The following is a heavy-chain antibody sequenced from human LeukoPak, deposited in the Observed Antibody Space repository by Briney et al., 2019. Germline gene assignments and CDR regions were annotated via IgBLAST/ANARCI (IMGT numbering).Heavy chain of an antibody. V-gene: IGHV3-23*01. Sequence: PGGSLRLSCAASGFTFRSYDMSWVRQAPGKGLEWVSVISGSGVSTNYADSVKGRFTISRDNSKNTLFLQMNSLRAEDTAMYYCAKLYYHSSGFIPWGQGTLVTVSS. D-gene: IGHD3-10*01. CDR3: AKLYYHSSGFIP. J-gene: IGHJ5*02. CDR1: GFTFRSYD. CDR2: ISGSGVST.